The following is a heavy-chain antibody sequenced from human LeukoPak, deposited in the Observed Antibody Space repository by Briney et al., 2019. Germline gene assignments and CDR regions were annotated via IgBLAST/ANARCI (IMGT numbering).Heavy chain of an antibody. V-gene: IGHV4-59*01. CDR2: IYYSGST. CDR3: AREGTSGTHLNWFDP. Sequence: SETLSLTCTVSGGYISGNYWSWIRQPPGKGLEWVGYIYYSGSTNYNPSLKSRVTLSVDTSKNQFSLKLSSVTAADTAVYYCAREGTSGTHLNWFDPWAREPWSPSPQ. J-gene: IGHJ5*02. D-gene: IGHD1-1*01. CDR1: GGYISGNY.